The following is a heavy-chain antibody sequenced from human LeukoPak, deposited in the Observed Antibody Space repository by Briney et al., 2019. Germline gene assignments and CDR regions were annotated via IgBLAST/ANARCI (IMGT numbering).Heavy chain of an antibody. D-gene: IGHD6-13*01. CDR3: AHRRTGIAAADTYNWFDP. CDR2: IYWDDDK. V-gene: IGHV2-5*02. CDR1: GFSLSTSGVG. J-gene: IGHJ5*02. Sequence: ASGLTLVNPTQTLTLTCTFSGFSLSTSGVGVGWIRQPPGKALEWLALIYWDDDKRYSPSLKSRLTITKDTSKNQVVLTMTNMDPVDTATYYCAHRRTGIAAADTYNWFDPWGQGTLVTVSS.